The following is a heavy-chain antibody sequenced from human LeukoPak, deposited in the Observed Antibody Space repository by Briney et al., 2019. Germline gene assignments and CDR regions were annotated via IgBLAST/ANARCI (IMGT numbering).Heavy chain of an antibody. D-gene: IGHD3-10*01. CDR1: GFTFSSYV. J-gene: IGHJ4*02. V-gene: IGHV3-23*01. CDR3: AKVKKYSYYYGSGTASPFDY. Sequence: GGSLRLSCAASGFTFSSYVMNWVRQAPGKGLEWVSSISGSGGGTYYADSVKGRFTISRDNSKNTLYLQMNSLRAEDTAVYYCAKVKKYSYYYGSGTASPFDYWGQGTLVTVSS. CDR2: ISGSGGGT.